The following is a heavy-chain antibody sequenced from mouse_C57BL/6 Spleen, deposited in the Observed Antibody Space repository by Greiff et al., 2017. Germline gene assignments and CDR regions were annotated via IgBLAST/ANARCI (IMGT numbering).Heavy chain of an antibody. CDR1: GYTFTSYW. Sequence: QVQLQQPGAELVKPGASVKLSCKASGYTFTSYWMHWVKQRPGRGLEWIGRIDPNSGGTKYNEKFKSKATLTVDKPSSTAYMQLISLTTEDSAVYYVAKSQAVLYFDYWGQGTTLTVSS. CDR2: IDPNSGGT. J-gene: IGHJ2*01. D-gene: IGHD1-3*01. V-gene: IGHV1-72*01. CDR3: AKSQAVLYFDY.